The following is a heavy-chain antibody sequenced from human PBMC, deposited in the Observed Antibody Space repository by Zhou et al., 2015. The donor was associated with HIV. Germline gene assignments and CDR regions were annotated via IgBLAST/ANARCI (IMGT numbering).Heavy chain of an antibody. D-gene: IGHD3-16*01. CDR1: GYTFKYYA. CDR3: ARDRGGGDSSRTGGYFDL. V-gene: IGHV1-69*01. CDR2: IIPIFGTT. Sequence: QVRLVQSGAEVKRPGSSVKVSCKASGYTFKYYAISWVRQAPGQGLEWMGGIIPIFGTTNYAQKFQGRVTISADESTSTAYMELSSLRSEDAAVYYCARDRGGGDSSRTGGYFDLWGRWHPGHCLL. J-gene: IGHJ2*01.